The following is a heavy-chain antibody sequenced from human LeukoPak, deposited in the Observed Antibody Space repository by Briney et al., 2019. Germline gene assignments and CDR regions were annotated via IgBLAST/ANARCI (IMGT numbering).Heavy chain of an antibody. Sequence: PSETLSLTCAVSGYSISSGYYWGWIRQPPGKGLEWIGSIYHSGSTYYNPSLKSRVTISVDTSKNQFSLKLSSVTAADTAVYYCASRPLSGSYYYYYMDVWGKGTTVTVSS. CDR3: ASRPLSGSYYYYYMDV. D-gene: IGHD1-26*01. J-gene: IGHJ6*03. CDR1: GYSISSGYY. V-gene: IGHV4-38-2*01. CDR2: IYHSGST.